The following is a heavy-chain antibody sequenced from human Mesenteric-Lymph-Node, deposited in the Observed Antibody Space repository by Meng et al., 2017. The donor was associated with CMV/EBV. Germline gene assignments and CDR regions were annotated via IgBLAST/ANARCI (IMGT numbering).Heavy chain of an antibody. V-gene: IGHV1-46*01. CDR1: GYTFARYC. CDR2: IDPSDDST. CDR3: ARDVDTAL. J-gene: IGHJ4*02. Sequence: RVACKASGYTFARYCMRWVRRTAGQGLEWMELIDPSDDSTSYAQKFQGRVTMTKDTSTSTVYMELSSLRSEDTAVCYCARDVDTALWGQGTLVTVSS. D-gene: IGHD5-18*01.